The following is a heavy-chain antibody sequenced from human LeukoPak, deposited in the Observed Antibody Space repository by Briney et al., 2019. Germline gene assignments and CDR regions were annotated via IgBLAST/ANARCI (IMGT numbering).Heavy chain of an antibody. V-gene: IGHV3-23*01. CDR2: LIASGSST. D-gene: IGHD4-23*01. CDR3: AKESFGTVVTPDSGY. J-gene: IGHJ4*02. Sequence: GGSLRLSYAASGFTFSNYAMSWVRQAPGKGLEWVSSLIASGSSTHYADSVKGRFTISRDNSKNTLFLQINSLRAEDTAVYYCAKESFGTVVTPDSGYWGQGTLVTVSS. CDR1: GFTFSNYA.